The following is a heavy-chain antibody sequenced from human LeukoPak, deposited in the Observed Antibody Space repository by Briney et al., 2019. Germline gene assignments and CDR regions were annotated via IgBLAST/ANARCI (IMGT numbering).Heavy chain of an antibody. J-gene: IGHJ4*02. CDR1: GYTFTSYD. D-gene: IGHD3-16*01. V-gene: IGHV1-8*03. Sequence: ASVKVSCKASGYTFTSYDINWVRQATGQGLEWMGWMNPNSGNTGYAQKFQGRVTITRNTSISTAYMELSSLRSEDTAVYYCARGLPSFGGIAPFDYWGQGTLVTVSS. CDR2: MNPNSGNT. CDR3: ARGLPSFGGIAPFDY.